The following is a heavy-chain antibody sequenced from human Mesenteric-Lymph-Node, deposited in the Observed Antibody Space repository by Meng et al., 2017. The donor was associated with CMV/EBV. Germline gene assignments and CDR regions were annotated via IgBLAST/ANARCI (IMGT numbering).Heavy chain of an antibody. CDR3: ARDEYQLPAGV. CDR1: GGSINSYY. D-gene: IGHD2-2*01. Sequence: SETLSLTCTVSGGSINSYYWSWIRQPPGEGLEWIGYISYSGSTNYNPSLKSRVTISVDTSKNQFSLKLSSVTAADTAVYYCARDEYQLPAGVWGQGTTVTVSS. CDR2: ISYSGST. V-gene: IGHV4-59*12. J-gene: IGHJ6*02.